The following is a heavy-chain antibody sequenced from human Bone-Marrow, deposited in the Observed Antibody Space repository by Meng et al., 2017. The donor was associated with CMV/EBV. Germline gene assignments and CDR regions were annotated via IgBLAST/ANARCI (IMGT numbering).Heavy chain of an antibody. V-gene: IGHV1-18*01. CDR3: ARGTTATGALGFDR. Sequence: ASVKVSCKASGYTFISYGISWVRQAPGQGLEWMGWISAYNGNTKYAEKLQGRVTMTTDTSTSTAYMELRSLRSDDTAVYYCARGTTATGALGFDRWGRGSLVTVSS. D-gene: IGHD1-1*01. J-gene: IGHJ5*02. CDR2: ISAYNGNT. CDR1: GYTFISYG.